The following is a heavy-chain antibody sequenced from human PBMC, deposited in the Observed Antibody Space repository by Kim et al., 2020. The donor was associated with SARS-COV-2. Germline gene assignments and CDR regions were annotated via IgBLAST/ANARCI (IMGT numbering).Heavy chain of an antibody. V-gene: IGHV1-69*13. CDR1: GGTFSRYA. CDR2: IIPIFGTA. CDR3: ARGIYDSTGYYLDY. J-gene: IGHJ4*02. D-gene: IGHD3-22*01. Sequence: SVKVSCKASGGTFSRYAISWVRQAPGQGLEWMGGIIPIFGTANYAQKFQGRVTITADESTSTTYMELSSLRSEDTAVYYCARGIYDSTGYYLDYWGQGTRVTVSS.